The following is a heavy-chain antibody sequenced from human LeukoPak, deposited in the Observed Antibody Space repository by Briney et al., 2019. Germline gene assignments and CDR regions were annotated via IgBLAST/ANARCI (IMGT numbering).Heavy chain of an antibody. V-gene: IGHV4-30-4*01. D-gene: IGHD2-15*01. CDR3: ARTYCSAGTCFGGFDY. CDR2: VHYTRTA. CDR1: GDSISSGNHY. Sequence: SETLSLTCTVSGDSISSGNHYWSWIRQPPGKGLEWTGFVHYTRTAYYNQTLRSRVSVSVDTSTNQFSLKLSSVSAADTALYYCARTYCSAGTCFGGFDYWGQGTLVSVSS. J-gene: IGHJ4*02.